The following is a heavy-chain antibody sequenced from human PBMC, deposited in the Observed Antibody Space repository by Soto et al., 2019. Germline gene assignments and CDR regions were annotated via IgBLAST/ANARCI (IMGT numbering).Heavy chain of an antibody. D-gene: IGHD2-2*01. CDR1: GGTFSSYA. V-gene: IGHV1-69*13. CDR3: AGNRYCSSTSCYVADYYYYYGMDV. Sequence: SVKVSCKASGGTFSSYAISWVRQAPGQGLEWMGGIIPIFGTANYAQKFQGRVTITADESTSTAYMELSSLRSEDTAVYYCAGNRYCSSTSCYVADYYYYYGMDVWGQGTTVTVSS. J-gene: IGHJ6*02. CDR2: IIPIFGTA.